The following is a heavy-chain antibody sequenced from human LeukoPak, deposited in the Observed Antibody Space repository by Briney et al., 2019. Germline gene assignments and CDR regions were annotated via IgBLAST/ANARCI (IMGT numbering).Heavy chain of an antibody. V-gene: IGHV4-59*08. J-gene: IGHJ5*02. CDR2: IYYSGST. CDR3: ARVTRYMTTVTTGWFDP. CDR1: GGSISSYY. D-gene: IGHD4-17*01. Sequence: PSETLSLTCTVSGGSISSYYWSWIRQPPGKGLEWIGYIYYSGSTNYNPSLKSRVTISVDTSKNQFSLKLSSVTAADTAVYYCARVTRYMTTVTTGWFDPWGQGTLVTVSS.